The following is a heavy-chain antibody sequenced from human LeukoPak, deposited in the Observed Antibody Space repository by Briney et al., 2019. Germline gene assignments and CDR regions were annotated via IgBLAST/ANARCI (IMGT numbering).Heavy chain of an antibody. CDR1: GGSISSGTYY. J-gene: IGHJ4*02. D-gene: IGHD1-26*01. V-gene: IGHV4-39*01. CDR3: ARNASDSGTSYFDY. CDR2: IYYSGST. Sequence: TSETLSLTCTASGGSISSGTYYWGWVRQPPGKGLEWIGSIYYSGSTSYNPSLKSRVTISVDTSKNQFSLKLDSVTAADTAVYYCARNASDSGTSYFDYWGEGTLVTVSS.